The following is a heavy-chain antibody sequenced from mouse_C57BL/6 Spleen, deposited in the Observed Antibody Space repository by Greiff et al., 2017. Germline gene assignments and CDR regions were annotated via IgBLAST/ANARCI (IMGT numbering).Heavy chain of an antibody. D-gene: IGHD1-1*01. CDR2: ISYDGSN. CDR1: GYSITSGYY. V-gene: IGHV3-6*01. J-gene: IGHJ2*01. CDR3: ARERSSSYFDY. Sequence: EVKLVESGPGLVKPSQSLSLTCSVTGYSITSGYYWNWIRQFPGNKLEWMGYISYDGSNNYNPSLKNRISITRDTSKNQFFLKLNSVTTEDTATYYCARERSSSYFDYWGQGTTLTVSS.